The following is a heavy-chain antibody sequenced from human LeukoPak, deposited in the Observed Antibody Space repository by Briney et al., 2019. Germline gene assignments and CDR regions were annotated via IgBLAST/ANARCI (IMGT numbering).Heavy chain of an antibody. J-gene: IGHJ4*02. CDR1: GFTFSSYG. V-gene: IGHV3-33*01. Sequence: TGGSLRLSCAASGFTFSSYGMHWVRQAPGKGLEWVAVIWYDGSNKYYADSVKGRFTISRDNSKNTLYLQMNSLRAEDTAVYYCARDRVVYYDFWSGYYETDYWGQGTLVTVSS. D-gene: IGHD3-3*01. CDR3: ARDRVVYYDFWSGYYETDY. CDR2: IWYDGSNK.